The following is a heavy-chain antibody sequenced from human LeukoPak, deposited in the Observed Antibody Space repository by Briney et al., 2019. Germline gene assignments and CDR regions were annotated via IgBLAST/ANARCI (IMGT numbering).Heavy chain of an antibody. CDR1: GDSTTTLY. V-gene: IGHV4-59*01. CDR3: VRGLHYNSGLLDL. Sequence: SETLSLTCGVSGDSTTTLYWTWIRQPPGEGLEWIGYFSYGGSDNYNPSLKGRVTISVDTSKTQFSLKLNSVTAADTAMYYCVRGLHYNSGLLDLWGQGTPVTVSS. D-gene: IGHD1-20*01. J-gene: IGHJ4*02. CDR2: FSYGGSD.